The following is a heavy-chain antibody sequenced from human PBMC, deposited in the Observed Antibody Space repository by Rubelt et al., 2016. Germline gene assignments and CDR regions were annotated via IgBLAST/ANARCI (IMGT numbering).Heavy chain of an antibody. Sequence: GEINHSGSTNYNPSLKSRVPISVDTSKNQFSLKLSSVTAADTAVYYCARGEGYSYGYDYYYYGMDVWGQGTTVTVSS. CDR2: INHSGST. D-gene: IGHD5-18*01. CDR3: ARGEGYSYGYDYYYYGMDV. J-gene: IGHJ6*02. V-gene: IGHV4-34*01.